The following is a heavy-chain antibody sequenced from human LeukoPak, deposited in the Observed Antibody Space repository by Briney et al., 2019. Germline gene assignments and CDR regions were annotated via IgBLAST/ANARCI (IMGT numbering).Heavy chain of an antibody. J-gene: IGHJ2*01. CDR3: ARAPRRSGYYSQYWYFDL. D-gene: IGHD3-22*01. Sequence: PSETLSLTCTVSGGSIGSGSYYWSWIRQPAGKGLEWIGRIYTSGSTNYNPSLKSRVTISVDTSKNQFSLKLSSVTAADTAVYYCARAPRRSGYYSQYWYFDLWGRGTLVTVSS. CDR1: GGSIGSGSYY. V-gene: IGHV4-61*02. CDR2: IYTSGST.